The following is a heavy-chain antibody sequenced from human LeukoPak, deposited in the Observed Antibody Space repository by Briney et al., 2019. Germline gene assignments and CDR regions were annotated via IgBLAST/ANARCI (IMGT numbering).Heavy chain of an antibody. CDR2: IYYSGST. J-gene: IGHJ4*02. CDR1: GGSISSSSYY. Sequence: SETLSPTCTVSGGSISSSSYYWGWIRQPPGKGLEWIGSIYYSGSTYYNPSLKSRVTISVDTSKNQFSLKLSSVTAADTAVYYCARPNVDTAMVPYYWGQGTLVTVSS. CDR3: ARPNVDTAMVPYY. V-gene: IGHV4-39*07. D-gene: IGHD5-18*01.